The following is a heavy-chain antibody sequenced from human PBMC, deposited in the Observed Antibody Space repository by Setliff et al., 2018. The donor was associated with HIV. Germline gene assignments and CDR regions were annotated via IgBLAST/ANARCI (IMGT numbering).Heavy chain of an antibody. D-gene: IGHD2-15*01. CDR1: GGSISSSNW. J-gene: IGHJ3*02. V-gene: IGHV4-4*02. Sequence: PSETLSLTCAVSGGSISSSNWWSWVRQPPGKGLEWIGTVYYTGKTYYNPSLQSRLTMSADTSKNQLYLKINSVTAADTAVYFCARDLHANYHVVDIWGPGTMVTVSS. CDR3: ARDLHANYHVVDI. CDR2: VYYTGKT.